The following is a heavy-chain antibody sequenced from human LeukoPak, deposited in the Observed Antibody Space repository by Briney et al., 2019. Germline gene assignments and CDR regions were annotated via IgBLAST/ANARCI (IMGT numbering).Heavy chain of an antibody. CDR1: GGSISSSSYY. Sequence: PSETLSLTCTVSGGSISSSSYYWGWIRQPPGKGLEWIGSIYYSGSTYYNPSLKSRVTISVDTSKNQFSLKLSSVTAADTAVYYCARTKNWAEIDYWGQEPWSPSPQ. CDR2: IYYSGST. V-gene: IGHV4-39*01. J-gene: IGHJ4*01. CDR3: ARTKNWAEIDY. D-gene: IGHD7-27*01.